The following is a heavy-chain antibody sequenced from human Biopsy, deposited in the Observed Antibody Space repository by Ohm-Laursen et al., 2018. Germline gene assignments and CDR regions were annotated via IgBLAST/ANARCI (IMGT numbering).Heavy chain of an antibody. CDR1: GFTFSGYA. J-gene: IGHJ5*02. V-gene: IGHV3-23*01. D-gene: IGHD3-10*01. CDR2: VTGSGRST. Sequence: SLRLSCSASGFTFSGYAMSWDCQGPEKGLEWVSVVTGSGRSTYYTDSVKGRFSISRDNSKNTLYLQMNSLRVEDTAVYYCAKGRSGGTGHGNWFDPWGQGTLVIVSS. CDR3: AKGRSGGTGHGNWFDP.